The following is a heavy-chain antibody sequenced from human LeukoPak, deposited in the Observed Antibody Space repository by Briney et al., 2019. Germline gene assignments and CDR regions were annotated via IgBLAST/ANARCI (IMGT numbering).Heavy chain of an antibody. CDR1: GYTFTGYY. J-gene: IGHJ4*02. D-gene: IGHD4-11*01. V-gene: IGHV1-2*02. Sequence: GASVKVSCKASGYTFTGYYMHWVRQAPGQGLEWMGWINLNSGGTTYAQKFQGRVTMTRDTSISTAYMELSRLRSDDTAVYFCAKDAVTVATPYFDFWGQGTLVTVSS. CDR3: AKDAVTVATPYFDF. CDR2: INLNSGGT.